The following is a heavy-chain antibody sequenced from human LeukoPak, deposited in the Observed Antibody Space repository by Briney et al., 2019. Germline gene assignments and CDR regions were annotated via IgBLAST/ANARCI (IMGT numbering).Heavy chain of an antibody. Sequence: LETLSLTCTVSGGSISSSSYYWGWIRLPPGKGLEWIGSIYYSGSTHYNPSLKSRVTISVDTSKNQFSLKLSSVTAADTAVYYCARLAGYCTSTSCFNYYGMDVWGQGTTVTVSS. CDR3: ARLAGYCTSTSCFNYYGMDV. D-gene: IGHD2-2*01. V-gene: IGHV4-39*01. CDR1: GGSISSSSYY. CDR2: IYYSGST. J-gene: IGHJ6*02.